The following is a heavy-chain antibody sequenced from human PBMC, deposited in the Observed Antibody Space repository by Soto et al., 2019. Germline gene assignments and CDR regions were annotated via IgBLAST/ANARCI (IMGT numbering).Heavy chain of an antibody. V-gene: IGHV2-70*11. J-gene: IGHJ4*02. CDR1: GFSFSTRGIC. CDR2: IDWDDDK. Sequence: SGPTLVNPTQTLTLICTFSGFSFSTRGICVSWIRQPPGKALEWLARIDWDDDKYYSTSLKTRLTISKDTSKNQVVLTMTNMDPVDTATYYCARMGGITGTTLDYWGQGTLVTVSS. D-gene: IGHD1-7*01. CDR3: ARMGGITGTTLDY.